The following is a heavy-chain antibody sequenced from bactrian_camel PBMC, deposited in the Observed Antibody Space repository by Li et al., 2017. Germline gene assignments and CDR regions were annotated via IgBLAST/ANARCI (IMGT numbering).Heavy chain of an antibody. CDR1: GLAHDNYC. D-gene: IGHD3*01. CDR2: IDGDGIG. Sequence: HVQLVESGGGSVQAGGSLRLSCAISGLAHDNYCMGWFRQATGDEREGVATIDGDGIGRYAQSTKGRFTISRDSAENTLYLQMNTLQPEDTAMYYCAVSQGCSTCDVPVAVAGACYDRTEGQGTQVTVS. J-gene: IGHJ4*01. V-gene: IGHV3S1*01.